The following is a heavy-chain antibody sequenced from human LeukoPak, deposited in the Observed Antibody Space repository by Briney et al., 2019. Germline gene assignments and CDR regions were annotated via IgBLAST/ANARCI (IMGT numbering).Heavy chain of an antibody. CDR3: VIPYGSGISCLDVFNI. J-gene: IGHJ3*02. CDR1: GVSVSDGRYY. D-gene: IGHD2-2*01. CDR2: RYYSGSA. Sequence: TLSLTCNVAGVSVSDGRYYWSWMRQHPGKGLEWIGYRYYSGSAKYNPSLKSRLTISIDTSKNQFSMQLSSVTAADTATYYCVIPYGSGISCLDVFNIWGQRTRVTVSS. V-gene: IGHV4-31*03.